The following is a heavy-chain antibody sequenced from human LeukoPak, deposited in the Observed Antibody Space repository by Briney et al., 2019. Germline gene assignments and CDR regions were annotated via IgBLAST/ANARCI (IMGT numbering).Heavy chain of an antibody. CDR3: ARRAGAYSHPYDY. CDR1: GYSFMTYW. J-gene: IGHJ4*02. V-gene: IGHV3-53*01. CDR2: IYSDNT. Sequence: GESLKISCQASGYSFMTYWIGWVRQMPGKGLEWVSFIYSDNTHYSDSVKGRFTISRDNSKNTLYLQMNSLRAEDTAVYYCARRAGAYSHPYDYWGQGTLVTVSS. D-gene: IGHD4/OR15-4a*01.